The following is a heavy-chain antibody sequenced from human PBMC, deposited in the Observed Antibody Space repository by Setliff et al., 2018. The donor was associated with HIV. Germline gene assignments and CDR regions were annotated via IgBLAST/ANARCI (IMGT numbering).Heavy chain of an antibody. CDR2: INPSSGST. CDR3: ARDPAPSSSASYFQH. CDR1: GYTFTSYY. Sequence: ASVKVSCKASGYTFTSYYMHWVRQAPGQGLEWMGIINPSSGSTTYAQKFQGRVTMTRDTSTCTVYMELSSLRSEDTAVYYCARDPAPSSSASYFQHWGQGTPVTVSS. J-gene: IGHJ1*01. D-gene: IGHD6-6*01. V-gene: IGHV1-46*01.